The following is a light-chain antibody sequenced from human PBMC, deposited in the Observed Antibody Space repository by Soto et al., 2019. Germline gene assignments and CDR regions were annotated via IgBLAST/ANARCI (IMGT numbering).Light chain of an antibody. CDR3: SSYAGSNNLGV. J-gene: IGLJ1*01. Sequence: QSALTRPPSASGSPEQSVTISCTGTSSDVGGYNYVSWYQQHPGKAPKLMIYEVSKRPSGVPDRFSGSKSGNTASLTVSGLQAEDEADYYCSSYAGSNNLGVFGTGTKVTVL. V-gene: IGLV2-8*01. CDR2: EVS. CDR1: SSDVGGYNY.